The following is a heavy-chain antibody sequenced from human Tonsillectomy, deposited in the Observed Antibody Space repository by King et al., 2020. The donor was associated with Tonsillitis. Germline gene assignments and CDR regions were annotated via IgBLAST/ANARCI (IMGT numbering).Heavy chain of an antibody. J-gene: IGHJ3*01. V-gene: IGHV3-30*04. D-gene: IGHD6-19*01. CDR1: GFTFSYYA. CDR2: ISYNGNEK. CDR3: ARVAQGSSGWYDAFDL. Sequence: VQLVESGGGVVQPGRSLRLSCAASGFTFSYYAMHWVRQAPGEGLEWVAVISYNGNEKKSAVSVQGRFTISRDSSKNTLYLQMNSLRSEDTAVYYCARVAQGSSGWYDAFDLWGQGTMVIVSS.